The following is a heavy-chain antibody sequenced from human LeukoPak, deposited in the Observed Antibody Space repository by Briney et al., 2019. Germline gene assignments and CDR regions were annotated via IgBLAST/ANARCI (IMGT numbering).Heavy chain of an antibody. CDR3: ARDPAYCGGDCYLYYYYYYGMDV. CDR2: ISYDGSNK. CDR1: GFTFSSYA. J-gene: IGHJ6*02. V-gene: IGHV3-30-3*01. D-gene: IGHD2-21*02. Sequence: SGGSLRLSCAASGFTFSSYAMHWVRQAPGKGLEWVAVISYDGSNKYYADSVKGRFTISRDNSKNTLYLQMNSLRAEDTAVYYCARDPAYCGGDCYLYYYYYYGMDVWGQGTTVTVSS.